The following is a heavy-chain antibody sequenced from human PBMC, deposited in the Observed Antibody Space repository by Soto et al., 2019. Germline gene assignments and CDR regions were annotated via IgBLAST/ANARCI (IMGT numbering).Heavy chain of an antibody. CDR1: GGSFSGYY. CDR3: ARGGWYSYGSVYFDY. V-gene: IGHV4-34*01. D-gene: IGHD5-18*01. Sequence: PSETLSLTCAVYGGSFSGYYCSWIRQPPGKGLEWIGEINHSGSTNYNPSLKSRVTISVDTSKNQFSLKLSSVTAADTAVYYCARGGWYSYGSVYFDYWGQGTLVTVSS. CDR2: INHSGST. J-gene: IGHJ4*02.